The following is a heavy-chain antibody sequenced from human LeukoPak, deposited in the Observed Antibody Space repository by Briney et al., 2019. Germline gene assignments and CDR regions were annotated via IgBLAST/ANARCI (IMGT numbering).Heavy chain of an antibody. Sequence: GASVKVSCKASGGTFSSYAISWVRQAPGKGLEWVSAISGSGGSTCYADSVKGRFTISRDNSKNTLYLQMNSLRAEDTAVYYCAKEMDRGDYYYDSSGSIDYWGQGTLVTVSS. CDR3: AKEMDRGDYYYDSSGSIDY. CDR2: ISGSGGST. J-gene: IGHJ4*02. V-gene: IGHV3-23*01. CDR1: GGTFSSYA. D-gene: IGHD3-22*01.